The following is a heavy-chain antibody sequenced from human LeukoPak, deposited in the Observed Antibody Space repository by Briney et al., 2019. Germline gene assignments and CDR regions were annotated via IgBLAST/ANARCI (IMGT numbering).Heavy chain of an antibody. CDR3: ARGGKIAGYYYFYMDV. J-gene: IGHJ6*03. Sequence: GGSLRLSCVASGFSFSTYWMSWVRQAPGKGLEWVAHIKQDGSEKYSVDSVKGRFTISRDNAKNSLSLQVNSLRAEDTAVYYCARGGKIAGYYYFYMDVWGKGTTVIVSS. V-gene: IGHV3-7*01. CDR1: GFSFSTYW. CDR2: IKQDGSEK. D-gene: IGHD2/OR15-2a*01.